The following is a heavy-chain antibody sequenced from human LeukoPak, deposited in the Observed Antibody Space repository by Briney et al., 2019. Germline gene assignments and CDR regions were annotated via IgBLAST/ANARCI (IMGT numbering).Heavy chain of an antibody. J-gene: IGHJ5*02. CDR1: GGSISNYY. D-gene: IGHD3-10*01. CDR3: ARSPLSGGSGTYWWFDP. Sequence: SETLSLTCTVSGGSISNYYWSWIRQPPGKGLEWIGYIFNSGTTNYNPSLKSRVTLSLDASKNQFSLKLHSVTAADTAIYYCARSPLSGGSGTYWWFDPWGQGTLVTVSS. CDR2: IFNSGTT. V-gene: IGHV4-59*01.